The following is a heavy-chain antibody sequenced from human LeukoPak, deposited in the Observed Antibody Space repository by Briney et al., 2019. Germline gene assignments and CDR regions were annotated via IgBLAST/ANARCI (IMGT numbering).Heavy chain of an antibody. CDR1: GYTFTSYG. CDR3: AKGKWELLPSWFDP. J-gene: IGHJ5*02. Sequence: ASVRVSCKASGYTFTSYGISWVRQAPGQGLEWMGWISAYNGNTNYAQKLQGRVTMTTDTSTSTAYMELRSLRSDDTAVYYCAKGKWELLPSWFDPWGQGTLVTVSS. D-gene: IGHD1-26*01. CDR2: ISAYNGNT. V-gene: IGHV1-18*01.